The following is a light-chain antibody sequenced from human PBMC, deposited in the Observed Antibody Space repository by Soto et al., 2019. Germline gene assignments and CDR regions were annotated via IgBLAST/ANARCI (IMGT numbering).Light chain of an antibody. V-gene: IGKV3-15*01. Sequence: EIVMTQSLAALCVSTGERATLSCRASQSVSSNLAWYQQKPGQAPRLLIYGASTRATGIPARFSGSGSGTEFTLTISSLQSEDFAVYYCQQYNNWPALTFGGGTKVDI. CDR1: QSVSSN. CDR3: QQYNNWPALT. CDR2: GAS. J-gene: IGKJ4*01.